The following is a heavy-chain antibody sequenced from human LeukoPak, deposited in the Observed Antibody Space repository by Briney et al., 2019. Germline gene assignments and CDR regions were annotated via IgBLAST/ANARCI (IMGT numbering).Heavy chain of an antibody. CDR3: ASSVLLWFGELWGAKTNSDKYYFDY. V-gene: IGHV4-39*07. CDR2: IYHSGST. J-gene: IGHJ4*02. Sequence: KPSETLSLTCTVSGGSISSSSYYWGWIRQPPGKGLEWIGSIYHSGSTYYNPSLKSRVTISVDTSKNQFSLKLSSVTAADTAVYYCASSVLLWFGELWGAKTNSDKYYFDYWGQGTLVTVSS. D-gene: IGHD3-10*01. CDR1: GGSISSSSYY.